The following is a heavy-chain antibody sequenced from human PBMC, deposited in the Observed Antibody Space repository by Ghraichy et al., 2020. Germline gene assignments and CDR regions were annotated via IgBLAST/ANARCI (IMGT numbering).Heavy chain of an antibody. V-gene: IGHV1-46*01. CDR3: ARDRTAAAGYYYYGMDV. CDR2: INPSGGST. Sequence: ASVKVSCKASGYTFTSYYMHWVRQAPGQGLEWMGIINPSGGSTSYAQKFQGRVTMTRDTSTSTVYMELSSLRSEDTAVYYCARDRTAAAGYYYYGMDVWGQGTTVTVSS. CDR1: GYTFTSYY. J-gene: IGHJ6*02. D-gene: IGHD6-13*01.